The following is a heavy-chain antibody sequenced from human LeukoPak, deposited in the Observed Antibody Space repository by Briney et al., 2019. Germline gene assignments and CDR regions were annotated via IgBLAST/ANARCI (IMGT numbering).Heavy chain of an antibody. CDR2: IYYSGST. Sequence: SETLSLTCTVSGDSISSSSYYWGWIRQPPGKGPEWIGSIYYSGSTYYNPSLKSRLTVSVDTSKNQFSLKLSSVTAADTAVYYCARQGGSAPFDSWGQGTLVTVSS. CDR1: GDSISSSSYY. V-gene: IGHV4-39*01. CDR3: ARQGGSAPFDS. D-gene: IGHD1-26*01. J-gene: IGHJ4*02.